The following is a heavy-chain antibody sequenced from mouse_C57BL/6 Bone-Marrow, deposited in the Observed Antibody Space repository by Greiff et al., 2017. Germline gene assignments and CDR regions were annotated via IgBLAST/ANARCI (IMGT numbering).Heavy chain of an antibody. CDR2: IHPISGST. D-gene: IGHD6-2*01. CDR1: GYTFTSYW. CDR3: ARSGALLSYYYAMDN. V-gene: IGHV1-64*01. Sequence: VQLQQPGAELVKPGASVKLSCKASGYTFTSYWMHWVKQRPGQGLEWIGMIHPISGSTNYNEKFKSKTTLTVDKASSTAYMQLSSLTSGYSAVYYCARSGALLSYYYAMDNWCQGTSVTVSS. J-gene: IGHJ4*01.